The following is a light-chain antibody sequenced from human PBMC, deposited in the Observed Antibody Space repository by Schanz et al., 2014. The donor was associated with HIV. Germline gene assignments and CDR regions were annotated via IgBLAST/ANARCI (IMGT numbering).Light chain of an antibody. Sequence: DIVLTQFPGTLSLSPGEAATLSCRASQRIRTRSLAWYQQRSGQPPRLLIYDTFRRATGVPDRFSGSGSGTDFTLTISSLEPEDFAVYYCQQYGSSPLTFGGGTKVEIK. V-gene: IGKV3-20*01. CDR3: QQYGSSPLT. CDR1: QRIRTRS. CDR2: DTF. J-gene: IGKJ4*01.